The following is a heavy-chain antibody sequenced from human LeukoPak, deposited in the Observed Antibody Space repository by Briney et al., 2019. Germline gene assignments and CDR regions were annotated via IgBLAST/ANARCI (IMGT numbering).Heavy chain of an antibody. Sequence: QTGGSLRLSCAASGLTVSNNYMTWVRQAPGKGLEWVSVIYSAGITYYADSVKGRFTISRDISKNTLYLQMNSLRVEDTAVYYCARDLNWYVFRYWGQGTLVTVSA. J-gene: IGHJ4*02. CDR2: IYSAGIT. D-gene: IGHD1-20*01. CDR1: GLTVSNNY. CDR3: ARDLNWYVFRY. V-gene: IGHV3-66*01.